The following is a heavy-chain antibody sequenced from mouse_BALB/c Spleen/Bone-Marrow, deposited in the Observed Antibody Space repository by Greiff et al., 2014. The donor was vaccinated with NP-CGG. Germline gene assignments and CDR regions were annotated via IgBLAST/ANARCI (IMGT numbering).Heavy chain of an antibody. D-gene: IGHD2-4*01. J-gene: IGHJ4*01. V-gene: IGHV3-5*02. CDR2: IYYSGTI. Sequence: EVKLMESGPGLVKPSQTVSLTCTVTGISITTGNYRWSWIRQFPGNKLEWIGYIYYSGTITYNPSLTSRTTITRDTSKNQFFLEMNSLTAEDTATYYCARDGGLRGYAMDYWGRGTSVTVSS. CDR1: GISITTGNYR. CDR3: ARDGGLRGYAMDY.